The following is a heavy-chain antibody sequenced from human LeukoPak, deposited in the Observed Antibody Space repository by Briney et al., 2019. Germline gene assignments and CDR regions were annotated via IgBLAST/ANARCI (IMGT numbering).Heavy chain of an antibody. Sequence: EASVKVSCKASGYTFTGYYIHWVRQAPGQGLEWMGWINPNSGGTNYAQKFQGRVTMTRDTSISTAYMELSMLISDDTAVYYCVRDDWSGGDAFDIWGQGTMVTVSS. CDR3: VRDDWSGGDAFDI. CDR2: INPNSGGT. J-gene: IGHJ3*02. D-gene: IGHD3-3*01. V-gene: IGHV1-2*02. CDR1: GYTFTGYY.